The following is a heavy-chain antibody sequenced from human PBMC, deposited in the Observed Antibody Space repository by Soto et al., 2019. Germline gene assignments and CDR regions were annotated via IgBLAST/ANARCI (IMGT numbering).Heavy chain of an antibody. CDR3: ARVTWAAAGRHPFDY. V-gene: IGHV1-3*01. J-gene: IGHJ4*02. D-gene: IGHD6-13*01. CDR2: INAGNGNT. CDR1: GYTFTSYA. Sequence: ASVKVSCKAAGYTFTSYAMHWVRQAPGQRLEWMGWINAGNGNTKYSQKFQGRVTITRDTSASTAYMELSSLRSEDTAVYYCARVTWAAAGRHPFDYWGQGTLVTVSS.